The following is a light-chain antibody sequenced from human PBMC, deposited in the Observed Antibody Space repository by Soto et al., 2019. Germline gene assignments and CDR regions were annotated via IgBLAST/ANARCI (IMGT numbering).Light chain of an antibody. J-gene: IGKJ4*01. CDR1: QDISNY. CDR3: QQYDNLPLT. V-gene: IGKV1-33*01. CDR2: DAS. Sequence: DIQMTQSPSSLSASVWDRVTITCRASQDISNYLNLYQQKPGKAPKLLIYDASNLETGVPSRFSGSGSGTDFTFTICSLQPEDIATYYCQQYDNLPLTFGGGTKV.